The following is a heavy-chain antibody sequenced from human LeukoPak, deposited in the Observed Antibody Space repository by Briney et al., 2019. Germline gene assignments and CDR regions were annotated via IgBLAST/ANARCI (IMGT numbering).Heavy chain of an antibody. J-gene: IGHJ3*02. Sequence: GGSLRLSCAASGFTFSSYSMNWVCQAPGKGLEWVSSISSSSSYIYYADSVRGRFTISRDNAKNSLYLQMNSLRAEDTAVYYCARVGYYDSSGYRAFDIWGQGTMVTVSS. V-gene: IGHV3-21*01. CDR3: ARVGYYDSSGYRAFDI. D-gene: IGHD3-22*01. CDR1: GFTFSSYS. CDR2: ISSSSSYI.